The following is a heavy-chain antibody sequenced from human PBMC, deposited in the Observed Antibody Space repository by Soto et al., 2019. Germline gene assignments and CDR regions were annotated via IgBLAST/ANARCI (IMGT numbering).Heavy chain of an antibody. D-gene: IGHD3-9*01. CDR3: ARGYYDILTGYYKGYFDY. CDR2: IHHSGST. J-gene: IGHJ4*02. Sequence: SETLSLTCALDGGSFDGYYWSLIRQSPGKGLEWIGEIHHSGSTKYNPSLKSRVSLSVDTSKNQFSLKLSSVTAADTAVYYCARGYYDILTGYYKGYFDYWGQGTLVTVSS. CDR1: GGSFDGYY. V-gene: IGHV4-34*01.